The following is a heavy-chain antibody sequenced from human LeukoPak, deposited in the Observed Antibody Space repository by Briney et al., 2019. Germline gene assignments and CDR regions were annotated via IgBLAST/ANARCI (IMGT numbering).Heavy chain of an antibody. CDR3: ARDPFVEGIAAAGTGYYYYYYGMDV. CDR1: GGTFSSYT. Sequence: ASVKVSCKASGGTFSSYTISWVRQAPGQGLEWMGGIIPIFGTANYAQKFQGRVTITADISTSTAYMELSSLRSEDTAVYYCARDPFVEGIAAAGTGYYYYYYGMDVWGKGTTVTVSS. D-gene: IGHD6-13*01. J-gene: IGHJ6*04. CDR2: IIPIFGTA. V-gene: IGHV1-69*06.